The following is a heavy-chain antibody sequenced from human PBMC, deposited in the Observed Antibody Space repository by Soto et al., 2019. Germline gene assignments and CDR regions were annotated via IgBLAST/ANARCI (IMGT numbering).Heavy chain of an antibody. CDR3: ARNPEDSRYSFVDY. D-gene: IGHD6-13*01. CDR2: IYYSGST. J-gene: IGHJ4*02. Sequence: KSSETLSLTCTVSGGSISSGGYYWSWIRQHPGKGLEWIGYIYYSGSTYYNPSLKSRVTISVDTSKNQFSLKLSSVTAADTAVYYCARNPEDSRYSFVDYWGQGTLVTVSS. CDR1: GGSISSGGYY. V-gene: IGHV4-31*03.